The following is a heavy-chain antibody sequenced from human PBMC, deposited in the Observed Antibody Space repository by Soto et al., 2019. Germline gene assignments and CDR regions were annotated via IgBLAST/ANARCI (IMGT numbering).Heavy chain of an antibody. J-gene: IGHJ4*01. Sequence: PSETLSLTCTVSGGSISSNSYYWGWIRQPPGKGLEWIGSIYYSGSTYYNPSLKSRVTISVDTSKNQFSLKLSSVTAADTAVYYCARQGSYSYDTTGYGIDYWGQGTLVTVSS. CDR3: ARQGSYSYDTTGYGIDY. D-gene: IGHD3-22*01. CDR2: IYYSGST. CDR1: GGSISSNSYY. V-gene: IGHV4-39*01.